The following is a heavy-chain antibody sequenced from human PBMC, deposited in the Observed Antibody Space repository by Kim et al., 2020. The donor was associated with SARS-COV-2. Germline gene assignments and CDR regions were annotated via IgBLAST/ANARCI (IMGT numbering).Heavy chain of an antibody. V-gene: IGHV3-49*04. CDR2: ITSKAHGGTT. Sequence: GGSLRLSCTTSGFTFGDYAVSWVRQAPGKWLEWLTFITSKAHGGTTEYAASVKGRFTISRDDSKSIAYLQMNSLKTEDTAVYYCTREDSSGWDWGQGTLVTVSP. D-gene: IGHD6-19*01. J-gene: IGHJ4*02. CDR3: TREDSSGWD. CDR1: GFTFGDYA.